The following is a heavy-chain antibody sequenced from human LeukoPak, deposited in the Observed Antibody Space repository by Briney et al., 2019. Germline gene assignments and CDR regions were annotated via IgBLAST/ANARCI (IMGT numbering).Heavy chain of an antibody. CDR1: GGSIMVAAYS. D-gene: IGHD4-23*01. CDR3: ARGYGDNSGAFEI. J-gene: IGHJ3*02. CDR2: IYYSGRT. Sequence: TSETLSLTCTVSGGSIMVAAYSWSWIRQPPGKGPEWIGYIYYSGRTYYNPSLKSRVTISLDRSKNQFSLKLSSVTAADTAVYFCARGYGDNSGAFEIWGQGTLVTVSS. V-gene: IGHV4-30-2*01.